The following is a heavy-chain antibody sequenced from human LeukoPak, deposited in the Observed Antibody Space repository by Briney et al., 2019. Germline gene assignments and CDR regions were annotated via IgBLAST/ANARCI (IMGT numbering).Heavy chain of an antibody. CDR3: AREWGPGSSWYFDF. CDR1: GGTFSSYA. D-gene: IGHD3-10*01. J-gene: IGHJ4*02. CDR2: IIPIFGTA. V-gene: IGHV1-69*13. Sequence: SVKVSCKASGGTFSSYAISWVRQAPGQGLEWMGGIIPIFGTANYAQKFQGRVTITADESTSTAYMELSSLRSEDTAVYYCAREWGPGSSWYFDFWGQGTLVTVSS.